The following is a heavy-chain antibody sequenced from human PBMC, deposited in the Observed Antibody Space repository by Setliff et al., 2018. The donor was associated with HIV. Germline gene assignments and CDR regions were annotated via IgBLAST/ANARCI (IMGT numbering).Heavy chain of an antibody. CDR1: GSSISSNYY. D-gene: IGHD3-22*01. CDR3: ARVDMGYYYDSSGYSHFDH. Sequence: SETLSLTCTVSGSSISSNYYWAWIRQAPGKGLEWIGCIDASANTYYIPSLKSRATISIDTSKNQLSLKLRSVTAADTAMYYCARVDMGYYYDSSGYSHFDHWGQGTLVTVSS. CDR2: IDASANT. V-gene: IGHV4-38-2*02. J-gene: IGHJ4*02.